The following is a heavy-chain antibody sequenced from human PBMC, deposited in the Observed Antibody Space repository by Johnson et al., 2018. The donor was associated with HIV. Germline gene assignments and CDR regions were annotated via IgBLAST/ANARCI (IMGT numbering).Heavy chain of an antibody. V-gene: IGHV3-53*01. D-gene: IGHD5-24*01. CDR1: GFTVSSNY. J-gene: IGHJ3*02. Sequence: VQLVESGGGLIQPGGSLRLSCVGSGFTVSSNYMSWVRQAPGKGLAWVSVIYSGGSTYYADSVKGRFTISRDNSKNTLYLQMNRLRAEDTAVYYCAREWLYGFDIWGQGTMVTVSS. CDR2: IYSGGST. CDR3: AREWLYGFDI.